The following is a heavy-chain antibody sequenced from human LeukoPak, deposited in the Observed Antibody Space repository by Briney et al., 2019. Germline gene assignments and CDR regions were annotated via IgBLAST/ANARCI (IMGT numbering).Heavy chain of an antibody. V-gene: IGHV3-53*01. D-gene: IGHD4-17*01. Sequence: GGSLRLSCAASGFTVSSNYMSWVRQAPGKGLEWVSVIYSGGSTYYADSVKGRFTISRDNSKNTLYLQMNSLRAEDTAVYYCARTLPDYANDYWGRGTLVTVSS. CDR2: IYSGGST. CDR3: ARTLPDYANDY. J-gene: IGHJ4*02. CDR1: GFTVSSNY.